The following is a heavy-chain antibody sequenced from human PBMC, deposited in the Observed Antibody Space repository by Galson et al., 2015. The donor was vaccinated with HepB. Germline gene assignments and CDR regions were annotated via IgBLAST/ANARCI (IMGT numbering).Heavy chain of an antibody. J-gene: IGHJ6*03. CDR1: GDSVSSNSAA. CDR3: AREVVPAAIQGRAHYYYYMDV. CDR2: TYYRSKWYN. Sequence: CAISGDSVSSNSAAWNWIRQSPSRGLEWLGRTYYRSKWYNDYAVSVKSRITINPDTSKNQFSLQLNSVTPEDTAVYYCAREVVPAAIQGRAHYYYYMDVWGKGTTVTVSS. V-gene: IGHV6-1*01. D-gene: IGHD2-2*02.